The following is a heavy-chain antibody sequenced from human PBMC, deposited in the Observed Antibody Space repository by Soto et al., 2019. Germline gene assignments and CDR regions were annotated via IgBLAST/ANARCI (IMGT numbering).Heavy chain of an antibody. V-gene: IGHV1-2*02. CDR1: GYPFTVFF. Sequence: QVQLVQSGPEVKKPGASVRVSCEASGYPFTVFFLHWVRLAPGQGLEWMGWINPNGGTTKSAQDFRGRVTLTRDTSINTAFLELTRLTSDDKSVSLCASGSGYRNYDSWGHGSLVSVSS. CDR3: ASGSGYRNYDS. D-gene: IGHD4-4*01. CDR2: INPNGGTT. J-gene: IGHJ5*01.